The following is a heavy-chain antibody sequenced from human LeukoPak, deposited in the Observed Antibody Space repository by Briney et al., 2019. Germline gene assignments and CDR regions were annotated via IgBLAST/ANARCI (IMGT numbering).Heavy chain of an antibody. CDR1: GFAFCSYG. D-gene: IGHD2-2*01. CDR2: IRYDGSNK. Sequence: PGGSLRLSCAASGFAFCSYGMHWVRQAPGKGLEWVAFIRYDGSNKYYADSVKGRFTISRDNSKNTLYLQMNSLRAEDTAVYYCAKGKEGRSRDFDYWGQGTLVIVSS. CDR3: AKGKEGRSRDFDY. J-gene: IGHJ4*02. V-gene: IGHV3-30*02.